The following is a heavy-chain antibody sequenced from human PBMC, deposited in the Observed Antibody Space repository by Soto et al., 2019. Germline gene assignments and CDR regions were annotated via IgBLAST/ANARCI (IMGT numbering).Heavy chain of an antibody. CDR1: GFTFSSYA. J-gene: IGHJ6*02. CDR3: AKVRATYYDFWSGENYYYYGMDV. Sequence: PGGSLRLSCAASGFTFSSYAMHWVRQAPGKGLEWVAVTSNDGSKKYYADSVKGRFTISRDNSKNTLYLQMNSLRAEDTAVYYCAKVRATYYDFWSGENYYYYGMDVWGQGTTVTVSS. D-gene: IGHD3-3*01. CDR2: TSNDGSKK. V-gene: IGHV3-30-3*01.